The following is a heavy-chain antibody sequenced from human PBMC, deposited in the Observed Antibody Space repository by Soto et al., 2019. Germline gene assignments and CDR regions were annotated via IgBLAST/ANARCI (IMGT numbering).Heavy chain of an antibody. CDR3: ARDHRAASDSYMDV. V-gene: IGHV3-33*01. Sequence: GGSLRLSCAASGFTFSSYGMHWVRQAPGKGLEWVAVIWYDGSNKYYADSVKGRFTISRDNSKNTLYLQMNSLRAEDTAVYYCARDHRAASDSYMDVWGKGTTVTVSS. CDR2: IWYDGSNK. D-gene: IGHD3-10*01. J-gene: IGHJ6*03. CDR1: GFTFSSYG.